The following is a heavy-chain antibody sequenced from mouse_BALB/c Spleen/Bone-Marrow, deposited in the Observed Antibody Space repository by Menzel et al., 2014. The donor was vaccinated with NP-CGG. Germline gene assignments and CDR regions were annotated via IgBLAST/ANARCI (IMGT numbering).Heavy chain of an antibody. D-gene: IGHD2-2*01. CDR2: IWGDGST. Sequence: VHLVESGPGLVARSSQSLSITCTVSGFSLTGYGVNWVRQPPGKGLEWLGMIWGDGSTDYNSALKSRLSISKDNSKSQVFLKMNSLQTDDTARYYCARDRGYDVGFAYWGQGTLVTVSA. J-gene: IGHJ3*01. V-gene: IGHV2-6-7*01. CDR3: ARDRGYDVGFAY. CDR1: GFSLTGYG.